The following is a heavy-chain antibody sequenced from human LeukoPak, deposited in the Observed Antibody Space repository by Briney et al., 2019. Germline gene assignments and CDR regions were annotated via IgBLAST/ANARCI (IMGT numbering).Heavy chain of an antibody. CDR1: GFTFSSYG. CDR2: VSGRGDRT. CDR3: VKDKGYTYSYGDY. D-gene: IGHD5-18*01. Sequence: GGSLRLSCAASGFTFSSYGMSWVRQAPGKGLEWVSLVSGRGDRTYFADSVKGRFAISRDSATSTVFLQMNRLRAEDTALYYCVKDKGYTYSYGDYWGQGTLVIVSS. V-gene: IGHV3-23*01. J-gene: IGHJ4*02.